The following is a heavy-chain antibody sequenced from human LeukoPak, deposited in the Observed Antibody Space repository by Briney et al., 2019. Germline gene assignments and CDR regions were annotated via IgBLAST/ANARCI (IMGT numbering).Heavy chain of an antibody. D-gene: IGHD3-22*01. J-gene: IGHJ2*01. V-gene: IGHV1-18*01. Sequence: ASVKVSCKASGYTFTYYDIHWVRQAPGQGLEWMGWISAYNGNTNYAQKLQGRVTMTTDTSTSTAYMELRSLRSDDTAVYYCARANVFHYYDSIWYFDLWGRGTLVTVSS. CDR3: ARANVFHYYDSIWYFDL. CDR2: ISAYNGNT. CDR1: GYTFTYYD.